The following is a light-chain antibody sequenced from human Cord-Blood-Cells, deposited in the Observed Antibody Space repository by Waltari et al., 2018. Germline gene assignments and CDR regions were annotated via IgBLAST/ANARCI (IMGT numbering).Light chain of an antibody. Sequence: SYELTQPPSVSVSPGQTASITCSGDKLGDKYAWWYQQKPGQSPVLVIYQDSKRPSGIPEPFSGSNSGKSATLTICGTQAMDEADYYCQAWDSSTVVFGGGTKLTVL. CDR1: KLGDKY. J-gene: IGLJ2*01. V-gene: IGLV3-1*01. CDR3: QAWDSSTVV. CDR2: QDS.